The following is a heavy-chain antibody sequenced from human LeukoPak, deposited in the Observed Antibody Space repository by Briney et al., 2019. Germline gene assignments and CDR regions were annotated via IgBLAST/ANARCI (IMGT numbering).Heavy chain of an antibody. V-gene: IGHV1-46*01. CDR3: ARTEKVPLVRSWYAFDI. Sequence: ALVKVSCKASGYTFTSYYMHWVRQAPGQGLEWMGIINPSGGSTSYAQKFQGRVTMTRDTSTSTVYMELSSLRSEDTAVYYCARTEKVPLVRSWYAFDIWGQGTMVTVSS. CDR1: GYTFTSYY. D-gene: IGHD6-6*01. CDR2: INPSGGST. J-gene: IGHJ3*02.